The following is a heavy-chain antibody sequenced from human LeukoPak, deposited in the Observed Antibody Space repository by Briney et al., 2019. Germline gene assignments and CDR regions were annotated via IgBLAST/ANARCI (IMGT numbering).Heavy chain of an antibody. J-gene: IGHJ4*02. V-gene: IGHV4-61*02. CDR1: GGSISSGSYY. CDR3: ARCSRGQQLVPSV. Sequence: SETLSLTCTVSGGSISSGSYYWSWIRQPAGKGLEWIGRIYTSGSANYNPSLKSRVTISVDTSKNQFSLKLSSVTAADTAVYYCARCSRGQQLVPSVWGQGTLVTVSS. D-gene: IGHD6-13*01. CDR2: IYTSGSA.